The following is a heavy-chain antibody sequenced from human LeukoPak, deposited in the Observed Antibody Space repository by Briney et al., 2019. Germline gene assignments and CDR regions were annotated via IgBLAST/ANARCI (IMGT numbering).Heavy chain of an antibody. CDR1: GGSISSGDYY. CDR3: ARDRGSSWYPNWFDP. CDR2: IYTSGST. J-gene: IGHJ5*02. V-gene: IGHV4-61*02. D-gene: IGHD6-13*01. Sequence: SETLSLTCTVSGGSISSGDYYWSWIRQPAGKGLEWIGRIYTSGSTNYNPSLKSRVTISVDTSKNQFSLKLSSVTAADTAVYYCARDRGSSWYPNWFDPWGQGTLVTVSS.